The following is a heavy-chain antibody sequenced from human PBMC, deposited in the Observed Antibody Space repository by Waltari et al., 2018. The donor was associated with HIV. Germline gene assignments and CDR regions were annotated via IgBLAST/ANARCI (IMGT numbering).Heavy chain of an antibody. Sequence: QVQLQESGPGLVKPFQTLSLNCSVSGDSVSSGGYIWTWIRQHPGNGLEWIGEIFNSGRTYYNPTLKSRLTMSIDTSNNQFSLKLSSAIAADTAIYFCARSAPPTTVTSSRWFDPWGQGMLVTVSS. V-gene: IGHV4-31*03. CDR1: GDSVSSGGYI. CDR3: ARSAPPTTVTSSRWFDP. J-gene: IGHJ5*02. D-gene: IGHD4-17*01. CDR2: IFNSGRT.